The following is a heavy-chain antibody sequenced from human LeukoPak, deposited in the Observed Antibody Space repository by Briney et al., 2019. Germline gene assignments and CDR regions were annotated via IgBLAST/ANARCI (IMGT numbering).Heavy chain of an antibody. D-gene: IGHD3-3*01. V-gene: IGHV1-24*01. CDR1: GYTITELS. Sequence: ASVTVSCKVSGYTITELSMHWVRQTPGKGLEWMGSYDPGEGERINAQKFQARVTMTEDTSTDTAYMELSSLRTEDTAVYYCAKSDWIGYSAFDYWGQGTLVTVSS. CDR3: AKSDWIGYSAFDY. J-gene: IGHJ4*02. CDR2: YDPGEGER.